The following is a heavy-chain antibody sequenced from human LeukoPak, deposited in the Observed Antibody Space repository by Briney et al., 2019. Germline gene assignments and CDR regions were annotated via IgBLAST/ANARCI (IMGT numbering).Heavy chain of an antibody. Sequence: SVKVSXKASGGTFSSYAISWVRQAPGQGLEWMGGIIPIFGTANYAQKFQGRVTSTADESTSTAYMELSSLRSEDTAVYYCARDGLRYFDWFQSYNWFDPWGQGTLVTVSS. CDR2: IIPIFGTA. J-gene: IGHJ5*02. D-gene: IGHD3-9*01. V-gene: IGHV1-69*13. CDR3: ARDGLRYFDWFQSYNWFDP. CDR1: GGTFSSYA.